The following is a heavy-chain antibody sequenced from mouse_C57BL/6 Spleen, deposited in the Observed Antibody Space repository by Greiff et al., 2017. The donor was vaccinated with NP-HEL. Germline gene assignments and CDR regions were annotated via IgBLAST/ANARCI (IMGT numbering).Heavy chain of an antibody. J-gene: IGHJ2*01. D-gene: IGHD1-2*01. V-gene: IGHV1-80*01. CDR1: GYAFSSYW. Sequence: QVQLQQSGAELVKPGASVKISCKASGYAFSSYWMNWVKQRPGKGLEWIGQIYPGDGDTNYNGKFKGKATLTADKSSSTAYMQRSSLTSEASAFYFCARPTAYYFDDWGQGTTLTVSS. CDR3: ARPTAYYFDD. CDR2: IYPGDGDT.